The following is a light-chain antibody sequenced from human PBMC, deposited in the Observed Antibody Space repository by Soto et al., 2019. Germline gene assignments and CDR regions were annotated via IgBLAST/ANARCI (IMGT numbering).Light chain of an antibody. CDR1: SSDVGGYNY. V-gene: IGLV2-14*03. CDR2: DVN. Sequence: QPVLTQPASVSGSPGQSITISCTGTSSDVGGYNYVSWYQQHPGKAPKLMIYDVNNRPSGVSNRFSGSKSGNTASLTISGLQAEDEADYYCSSYTSSTTLKVFGGGTKLTVL. J-gene: IGLJ2*01. CDR3: SSYTSSTTLKV.